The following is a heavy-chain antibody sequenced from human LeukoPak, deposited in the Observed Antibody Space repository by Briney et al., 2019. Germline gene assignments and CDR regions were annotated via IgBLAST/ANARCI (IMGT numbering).Heavy chain of an antibody. Sequence: SGPTLVKPTHTLTLTCTFSGFALSSPGEGVGWIRQPPGKPLEWLVPIYQTDDKRYSTVLQTRLTITKDTPETRVALTVPNMDPVDAATYYCAHTSALVRGVIYFDFWGQGSLVTVSS. J-gene: IGHJ4*02. V-gene: IGHV2-5*01. CDR1: GFALSSPGEG. D-gene: IGHD3-10*01. CDR3: AHTSALVRGVIYFDF. CDR2: IYQTDDK.